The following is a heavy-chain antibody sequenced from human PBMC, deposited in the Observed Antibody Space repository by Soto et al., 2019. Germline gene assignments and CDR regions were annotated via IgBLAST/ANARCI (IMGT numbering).Heavy chain of an antibody. J-gene: IGHJ4*02. Sequence: EVQLVESGGGLVKPGGSLRLSCAASGFTFSSYSMNWVRQAPGKGLEWVSSISSSSSYIYYADSVKGRFTISRDNAKNSLYLQMNSLRAEDTAVYYCARDGGQLWLNDYWGQGTLVTVSS. CDR2: ISSSSSYI. D-gene: IGHD5-18*01. CDR3: ARDGGQLWLNDY. CDR1: GFTFSSYS. V-gene: IGHV3-21*01.